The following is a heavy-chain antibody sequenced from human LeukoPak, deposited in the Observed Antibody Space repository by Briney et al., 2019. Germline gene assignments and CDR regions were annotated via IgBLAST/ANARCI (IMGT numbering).Heavy chain of an antibody. J-gene: IGHJ4*02. Sequence: GRSLRLSCAASGFTFKDYAMHWVRQAPGKGLEWVSGISWNSGSVDYADSVRGRFTISRDNAQNSLYLQMNSLRADDTALYYCPKSGFSAYGAIDCWGQGALVAVSS. CDR3: PKSGFSAYGAIDC. CDR2: ISWNSGSV. V-gene: IGHV3-9*01. CDR1: GFTFKDYA. D-gene: IGHD5-12*01.